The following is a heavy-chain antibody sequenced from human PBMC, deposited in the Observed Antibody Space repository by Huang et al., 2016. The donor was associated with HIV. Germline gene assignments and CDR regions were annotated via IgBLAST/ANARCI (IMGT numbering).Heavy chain of an antibody. V-gene: IGHV1-3*01. Sequence: QVQLVQSGAEVKTPGASVKVSCKSSGYRFTTDALDGVGQAHGHRLEWMGGTSLGNDNTNDSPKFQGRVTITRDTSASTVYMEVSSLTFEDTAVYYWARECVIFGAPLWPAYWGQGTLISVSS. D-gene: IGHD2-21*01. J-gene: IGHJ4*02. CDR3: ARECVIFGAPLWPAY. CDR2: TSLGNDNT. CDR1: GYRFTTDA.